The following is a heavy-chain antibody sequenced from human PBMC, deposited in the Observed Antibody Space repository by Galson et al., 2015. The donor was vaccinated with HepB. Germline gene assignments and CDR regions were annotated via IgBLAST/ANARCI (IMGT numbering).Heavy chain of an antibody. CDR2: IIPIFGTA. CDR1: GGTFSSYA. CDR3: ARSHYYGSGSYYRDSFDY. Sequence: SVKVSCKASGGTFSSYAISWVRQAPGQGLEWMGGIIPIFGTANYAQKFQGRVTITADKSTSTAYMELRSLRSDDTAVYYCARSHYYGSGSYYRDSFDYWGQGTLVTVSS. V-gene: IGHV1-69*06. J-gene: IGHJ4*02. D-gene: IGHD3-10*01.